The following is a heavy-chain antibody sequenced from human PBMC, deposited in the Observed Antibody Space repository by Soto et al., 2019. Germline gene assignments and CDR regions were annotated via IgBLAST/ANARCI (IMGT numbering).Heavy chain of an antibody. J-gene: IGHJ4*02. Sequence: VQLVESGGGLVSPGGSLTLSCVGSGFRFSDHSMHWVRRAPGTGLQWLSHISSSGDTTHYADSVRGRFTVSRDNAKNSVFLRMDSLRDDDTAMYYCARLPKGSLVTAWGQGTLVTVSS. V-gene: IGHV3-48*02. CDR3: ARLPKGSLVTA. CDR2: ISSSGDTT. D-gene: IGHD2-21*02. CDR1: GFRFSDHS.